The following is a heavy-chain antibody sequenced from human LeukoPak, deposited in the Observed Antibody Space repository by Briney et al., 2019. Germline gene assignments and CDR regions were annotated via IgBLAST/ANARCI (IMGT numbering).Heavy chain of an antibody. CDR3: AKGSSSHQYSFDY. Sequence: GGSLRLSCAASGFTLTSYGMHWVRQAPGKGLEWVXLTRYDKSNIYYADSVKGRFTISRDNSKNTLYLQMNSLRAEDTAVYYCAKGSSSHQYSFDYWGQGTLVTVSS. CDR2: TRYDKSNI. V-gene: IGHV3-30*02. D-gene: IGHD6-13*01. CDR1: GFTLTSYG. J-gene: IGHJ4*02.